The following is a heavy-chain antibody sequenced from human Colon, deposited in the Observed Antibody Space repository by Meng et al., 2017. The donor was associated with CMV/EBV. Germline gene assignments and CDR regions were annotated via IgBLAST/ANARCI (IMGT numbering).Heavy chain of an antibody. CDR3: AKSEASASLDY. Sequence: GESLKISCAASGFNFNSYGMHWVRQAPGKGLQWVAFIRFDGKDQYYSDSVKGRFTISRDNAMSTLYLQMDGLRPDDTAVYYCAKSEASASLDYWGQGTLVTVSS. D-gene: IGHD6-19*01. J-gene: IGHJ4*02. V-gene: IGHV3-30*02. CDR2: IRFDGKDQ. CDR1: GFNFNSYG.